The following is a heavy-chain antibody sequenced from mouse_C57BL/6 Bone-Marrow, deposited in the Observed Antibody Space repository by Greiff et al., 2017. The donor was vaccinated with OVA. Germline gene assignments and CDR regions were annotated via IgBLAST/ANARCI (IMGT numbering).Heavy chain of an antibody. CDR1: GFSFNTYA. CDR2: IRSKSNNYAT. Sequence: EVQGVESGGGLVQPKGSLKLSCAASGFSFNTYAMNWVRQAPGKGLEWVARIRSKSNNYATYYADSVKDRFTISRDDSESMLYLQMNNLKTEDTAMYYCVRPLQGGTNFDVWGTGTTVTVSS. J-gene: IGHJ1*03. CDR3: VRPLQGGTNFDV. V-gene: IGHV10-1*01. D-gene: IGHD2-14*01.